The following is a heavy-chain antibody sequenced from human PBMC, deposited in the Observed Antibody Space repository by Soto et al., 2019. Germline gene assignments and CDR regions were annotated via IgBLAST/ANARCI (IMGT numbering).Heavy chain of an antibody. V-gene: IGHV3-23*01. CDR1: GFTFSSYA. CDR3: ASPPIAVAGTFEELQDYQVYYMDV. D-gene: IGHD6-19*01. Sequence: EVQLLESGGGLVQPGGSLRLSCAASGFTFSSYAMSWVRQAPGKGLEWVSAISGSGGSTYYADSVKGRFTISRDNSKNTLYLQMNSLRAEDTAVYYCASPPIAVAGTFEELQDYQVYYMDVWGKGTTVTVSS. J-gene: IGHJ6*03. CDR2: ISGSGGST.